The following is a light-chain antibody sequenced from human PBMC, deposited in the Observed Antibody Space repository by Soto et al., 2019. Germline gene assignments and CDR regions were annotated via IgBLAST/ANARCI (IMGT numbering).Light chain of an antibody. CDR3: HQYGISPPVT. V-gene: IGKV3-20*01. CDR2: GAS. Sequence: EIVLTQSPGTLSLSPGDRATLSCRASQSVSSSYLAWYQQKPGQTPRLLIFGASSRATGIPDRFSGSGSGTDFTLTISRLEPEDFAVYYCHQYGISPPVTFGQGTRLEIK. CDR1: QSVSSSY. J-gene: IGKJ5*01.